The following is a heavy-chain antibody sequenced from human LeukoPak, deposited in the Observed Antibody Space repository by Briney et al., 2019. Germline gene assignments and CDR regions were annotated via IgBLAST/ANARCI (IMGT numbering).Heavy chain of an antibody. CDR1: GFTLSSYV. D-gene: IGHD3-10*01. J-gene: IGHJ4*02. Sequence: PGGSLRLSCAASGFTLSSYVMSWVRQAPGKGLVWVSRIKGDGSTTNYADSVRGRFSISRDNAKNTVYLQMNSLRAEDTAVYYCARDIVFGSGSCLDWGQGALVTVSS. V-gene: IGHV3-74*01. CDR3: ARDIVFGSGSCLD. CDR2: IKGDGSTT.